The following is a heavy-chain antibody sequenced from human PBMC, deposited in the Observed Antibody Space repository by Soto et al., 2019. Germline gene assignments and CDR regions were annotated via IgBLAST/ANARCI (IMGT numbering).Heavy chain of an antibody. CDR2: ISAYNGNT. D-gene: IGHD2-15*01. V-gene: IGHV1-18*01. CDR3: ARVRFVVVVAASYYFDY. Sequence: ASVKVSCKASAYTFTRYGISWVRQAPGQGLEWMGWISAYNGNTNYAQKLQGRVTMTTDTSTSTAYMELRSLRSDDTAVYYCARVRFVVVVAASYYFDYWGQGTLVTVSS. J-gene: IGHJ4*02. CDR1: AYTFTRYG.